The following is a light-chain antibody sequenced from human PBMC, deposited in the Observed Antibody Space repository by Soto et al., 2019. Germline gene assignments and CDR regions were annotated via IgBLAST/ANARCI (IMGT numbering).Light chain of an antibody. CDR3: KQYNKWPT. CDR2: GAS. J-gene: IGKJ1*01. V-gene: IGKV3-15*01. Sequence: EIVMTPSPATLSVSPGERATLSCRASQSVSSNLAWYQQKPGQAPRLLTYGASTRATGIPARFSGSGSGTEFTLTICSLQSEAFAVYYCKQYNKWPTFGQGTKV. CDR1: QSVSSN.